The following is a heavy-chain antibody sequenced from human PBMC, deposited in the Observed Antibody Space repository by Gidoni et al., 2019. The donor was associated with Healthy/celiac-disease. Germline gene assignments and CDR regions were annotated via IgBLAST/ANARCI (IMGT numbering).Heavy chain of an antibody. J-gene: IGHJ4*02. CDR3: ATIPTLDYGDPPGTLYY. CDR1: GYTLTSYY. CDR2: INPSGGST. V-gene: IGHV1-46*03. Sequence: QVQLVPSGAEVEKPGASVKVSCKASGYTLTSYYMHWVRQAPGQGLEWMGIINPSGGSTSYAQKFQGRVTMTRDTSTSTVYMELSSLRSEDTAVYYCATIPTLDYGDPPGTLYYWGQGTLVTVSS. D-gene: IGHD4-17*01.